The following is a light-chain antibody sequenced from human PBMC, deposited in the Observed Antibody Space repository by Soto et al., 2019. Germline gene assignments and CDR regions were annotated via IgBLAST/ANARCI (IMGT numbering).Light chain of an antibody. CDR2: AAS. J-gene: IGKJ5*01. Sequence: DIQMTQSPSSLSAFVGDRVTITCRASQDISNFLAWYQQKPGKVPKLLIYAASTLQSGVPSRFSGSGSGTDFTLTISSLQPEDVATYYCQQFNSYPITFGQGTRLEIK. CDR3: QQFNSYPIT. CDR1: QDISNF. V-gene: IGKV1-27*01.